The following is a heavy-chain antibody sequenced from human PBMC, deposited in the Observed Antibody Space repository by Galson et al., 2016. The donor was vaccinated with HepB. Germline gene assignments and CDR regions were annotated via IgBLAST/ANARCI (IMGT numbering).Heavy chain of an antibody. V-gene: IGHV4-59*12. J-gene: IGHJ5*02. CDR3: ARESSSWYQNWFDP. Sequence: LSLTCTVSGVSTKSYYWSWLRPPPGKGLEWIGYIYYSGTTNYNPSLRSRVTMSVDTTKNQFSLNLSSVTAADTAVYYCARESSSWYQNWFDPWGQGTLVTVSS. D-gene: IGHD6-13*01. CDR2: IYYSGTT. CDR1: GVSTKSYY.